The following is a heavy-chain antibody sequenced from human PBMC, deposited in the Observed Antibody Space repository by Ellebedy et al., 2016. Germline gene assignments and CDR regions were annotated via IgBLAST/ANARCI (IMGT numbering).Heavy chain of an antibody. J-gene: IGHJ3*01. D-gene: IGHD1-14*01. Sequence: GESLKISXAASGFTFSRYEIHWVRQAPGKGLELVSLIYGGGTSYYADSVKGRFTISRDNSKKTLYLQMSGLGAEDTAVYYCVTRHNAAFDVWGQGTMVTVSS. CDR3: VTRHNAAFDV. CDR1: GFTFSRYE. V-gene: IGHV3-53*01. CDR2: IYGGGTS.